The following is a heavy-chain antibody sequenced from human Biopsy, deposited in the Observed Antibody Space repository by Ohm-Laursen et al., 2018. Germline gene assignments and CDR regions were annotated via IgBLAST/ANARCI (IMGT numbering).Heavy chain of an antibody. V-gene: IGHV4-39*07. D-gene: IGHD1-20*01. Sequence: SDTLSLTCTVSGGSISSETNYWGWIRQPPGKGLEWIGEMNHGGSTRYNSSLKSRVTISVDTSKNQFSLKLNSVTAADTAVYYCARVSNWSDWSFDYWGQGTVVTVPS. J-gene: IGHJ4*02. CDR2: MNHGGST. CDR3: ARVSNWSDWSFDY. CDR1: GGSISSETNY.